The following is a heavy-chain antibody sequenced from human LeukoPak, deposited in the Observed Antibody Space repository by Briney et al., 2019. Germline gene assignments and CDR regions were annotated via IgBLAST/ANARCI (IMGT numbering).Heavy chain of an antibody. Sequence: SVKVSCRASGGTFSTYTITWVRQAPGQGLEWMGGIIPIFGTSNYAQKFQGRVTITADKSTSTAYMELSSLRSEDTAVYYCARVITMVRGVIYYYYMDVWGKGTTVTISS. V-gene: IGHV1-69*06. J-gene: IGHJ6*03. CDR2: IIPIFGTS. D-gene: IGHD3-10*01. CDR3: ARVITMVRGVIYYYYMDV. CDR1: GGTFSTYT.